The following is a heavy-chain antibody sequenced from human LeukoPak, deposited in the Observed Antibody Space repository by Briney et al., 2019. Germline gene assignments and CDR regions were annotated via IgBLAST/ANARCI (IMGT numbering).Heavy chain of an antibody. V-gene: IGHV4-61*02. Sequence: PSETLSLTCAVSGGSISSGGYYWSWIRQPAGKGLEWIGRIYTSGSTNYNPSLKSRVTMSVDTSKNQFSLKLSSVTAADTAVYYCAGDQVDNKQSSPFDYWGQGTLVTVSS. CDR1: GGSISSGGYY. CDR3: AGDQVDNKQSSPFDY. CDR2: IYTSGST. J-gene: IGHJ4*02. D-gene: IGHD6-19*01.